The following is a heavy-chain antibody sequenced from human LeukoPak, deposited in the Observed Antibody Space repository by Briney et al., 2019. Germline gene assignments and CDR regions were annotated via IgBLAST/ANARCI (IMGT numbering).Heavy chain of an antibody. V-gene: IGHV4-59*08. J-gene: IGHJ4*02. CDR2: IYYSGST. CDR1: GGSISSYY. D-gene: IGHD6-13*01. Sequence: SQTLSLTCTVSGGSISSYYWSWIRQPPGKGLEWIGYIYYSGSTNYNPSLKSRVTISVDTSKNQLSLKLSSVTAADTAVYYCARHWETSSWYVDYWGQGTLVTVSS. CDR3: ARHWETSSWYVDY.